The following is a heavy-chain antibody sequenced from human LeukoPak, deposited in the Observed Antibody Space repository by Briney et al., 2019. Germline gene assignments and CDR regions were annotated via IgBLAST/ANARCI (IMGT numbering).Heavy chain of an antibody. CDR2: MNPNSGNT. V-gene: IGHV1-8*03. CDR1: GYTFTSYD. CDR3: ARVLSSGGTTARWYFDL. D-gene: IGHD1-7*01. J-gene: IGHJ2*01. Sequence: GASVKVSCKASGYTFTSYDINWVRQATGQGLEWMGWMNPNSGNTGYAQKFQGRVTITRNTSISTAYMELSSLRSEDTAVYYCARVLSSGGTTARWYFDLWGRGTLVTVSS.